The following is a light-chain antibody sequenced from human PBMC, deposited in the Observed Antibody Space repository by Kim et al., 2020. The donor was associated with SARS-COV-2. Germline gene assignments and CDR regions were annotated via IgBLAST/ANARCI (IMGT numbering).Light chain of an antibody. CDR2: DVI. Sequence: QSALTQPASVSGSPGQSITISCTGTSSDVGGYNYVSWYQHHPGKAPKLMIYDVIKRPSGVSNRFSGSKSDNTASLTISGLQAEDEADYYCTSYTSSSILVFGGGTQLTVL. J-gene: IGLJ3*02. V-gene: IGLV2-14*03. CDR3: TSYTSSSILV. CDR1: SSDVGGYNY.